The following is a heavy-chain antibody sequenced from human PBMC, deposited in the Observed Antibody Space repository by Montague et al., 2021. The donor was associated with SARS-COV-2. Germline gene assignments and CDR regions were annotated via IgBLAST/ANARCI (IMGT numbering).Heavy chain of an antibody. CDR3: ARDVRYYYDQ. Sequence: SETLSLTCSVSGGSMSSYHWVWIRQPPGKGPEWIGYVSYRGSTNYNLSLKSRVTISLDTYKNRFSLRVTSVTAADTAVYYCARDVRYYYDQWGQGILVTVSS. D-gene: IGHD3-10*01. CDR2: VSYRGST. J-gene: IGHJ4*02. V-gene: IGHV4-59*01. CDR1: GGSMSSYH.